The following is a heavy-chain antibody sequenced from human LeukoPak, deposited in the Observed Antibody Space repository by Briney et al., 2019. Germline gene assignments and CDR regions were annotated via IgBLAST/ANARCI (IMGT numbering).Heavy chain of an antibody. CDR2: IYHSGST. CDR3: ASRTGILTGLNWFDP. CDR1: GYSISSGYY. Sequence: SETLSLTCTVSGYSISSGYYWGWIRQPPGKGLEWIGSIYHSGSTYYNPSLKSRVTISVDTSKNQFSLKLSSVTAADTAVYYCASRTGILTGLNWFDPWGQGTLVTVSS. D-gene: IGHD3-9*01. J-gene: IGHJ5*02. V-gene: IGHV4-38-2*02.